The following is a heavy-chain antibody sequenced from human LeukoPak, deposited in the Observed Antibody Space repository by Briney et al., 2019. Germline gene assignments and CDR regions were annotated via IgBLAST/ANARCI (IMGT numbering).Heavy chain of an antibody. CDR1: GGSISSGSYY. J-gene: IGHJ5*02. CDR3: ARDRRDGYNSWFDP. D-gene: IGHD5-24*01. Sequence: SETLSLTCTVSGGSISSGSYYWSWIRQPAGKGLEWVGRIYTSGSINYNPSLKSRVTISLDTSKNQFSLKLSSVTAADTAVYYCARDRRDGYNSWFDPWGQGTLVTVSS. V-gene: IGHV4-61*02. CDR2: IYTSGSI.